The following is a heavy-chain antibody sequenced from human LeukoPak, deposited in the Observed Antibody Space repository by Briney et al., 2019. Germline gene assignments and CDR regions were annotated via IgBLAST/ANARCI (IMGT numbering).Heavy chain of an antibody. CDR3: ARGLLRFLEWGHAFDI. CDR2: INHSGST. Sequence: SETLSLTCAVYGGSFSGYYWSWIRQPPGKGLEWIGEINHSGSTNYNPSLKSRVTISVDTSKNQFSLKLSSVTAADTAVYYCARGLLRFLEWGHAFDIWGQGTMVTVSS. V-gene: IGHV4-34*01. J-gene: IGHJ3*02. CDR1: GGSFSGYY. D-gene: IGHD3-3*01.